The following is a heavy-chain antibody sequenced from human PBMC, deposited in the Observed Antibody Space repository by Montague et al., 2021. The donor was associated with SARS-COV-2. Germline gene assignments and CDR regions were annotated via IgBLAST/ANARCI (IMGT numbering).Heavy chain of an antibody. D-gene: IGHD4-17*01. CDR1: GFSLSTSGVG. CDR3: AHSYGDYLFDY. Sequence: VKPTQTLTLTCTFSGFSLSTSGVGVGWIRQPPGKSLEWLALIXXXXDXRYSPSLKRRPTITKDTSNNQVVLTMTNMDPVDTATYYCAHSYGDYLFDYWGQGTLVTVSS. V-gene: IGHV2-5*02. J-gene: IGHJ4*02. CDR2: IXXXXDX.